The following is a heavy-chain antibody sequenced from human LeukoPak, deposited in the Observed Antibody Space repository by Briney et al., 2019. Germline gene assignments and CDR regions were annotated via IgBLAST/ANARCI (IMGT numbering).Heavy chain of an antibody. CDR3: ARGGGDYWYQLSYYYYYYYMDV. D-gene: IGHD2-2*01. CDR1: GFTFSSYA. V-gene: IGHV3-23*01. J-gene: IGHJ6*03. Sequence: GGSLRLSCAASGFTFSSYAMSWVRQAPGKGLEWVSAISGSGGSTYYADSVKGRFTISRDNAKNSLYLQMNSLRAEDTAVYYCARGGGDYWYQLSYYYYYYYMDVWGKGTTVTVSS. CDR2: ISGSGGST.